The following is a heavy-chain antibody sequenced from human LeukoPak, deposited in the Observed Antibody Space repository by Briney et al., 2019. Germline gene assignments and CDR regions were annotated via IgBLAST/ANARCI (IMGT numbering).Heavy chain of an antibody. D-gene: IGHD3-22*01. J-gene: IGHJ4*02. CDR2: INHSGST. CDR3: ARLGYYDSSGYDY. CDR1: GGSFSGYY. Sequence: SETLSLTCAVYGGSFSGYYWSWIRQPPGKGLEWTGEINHSGSTNYNPSLKSRVTISVDTSKNQFSLKLSSVTAADTAVYYCARLGYYDSSGYDYWGQGTLVTVSS. V-gene: IGHV4-34*01.